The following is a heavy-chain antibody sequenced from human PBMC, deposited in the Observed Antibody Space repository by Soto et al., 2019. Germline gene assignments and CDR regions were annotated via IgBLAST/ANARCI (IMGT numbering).Heavy chain of an antibody. D-gene: IGHD3-10*01. CDR2: ISGSGGST. J-gene: IGHJ3*02. V-gene: IGHV3-23*01. CDR3: ASRGITMVRGGDAFDI. CDR1: GFTFSSYA. Sequence: GGSLRLSCAASGFTFSSYAMSWVRQAPGKGLEWVSAISGSGGSTYYADSVKGRFTISRDNSKNTLYLQMNSLRAEDTAVYYCASRGITMVRGGDAFDIWGQGTMVTVSS.